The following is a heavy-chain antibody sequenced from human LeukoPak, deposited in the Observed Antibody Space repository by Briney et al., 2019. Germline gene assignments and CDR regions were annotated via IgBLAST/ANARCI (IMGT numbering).Heavy chain of an antibody. V-gene: IGHV1-8*03. Sequence: ASVKVSCKASGYTFTSYDINWVRQATGQGLEWMGWMNPNSGNTGYAQKFQGRVTITRNTSISTAYMELSSLRSEDTAVYYCARGPRRYIVVVPAAREWYFDLWGRGTWSLSPQ. CDR1: GYTFTSYD. CDR3: ARGPRRYIVVVPAAREWYFDL. CDR2: MNPNSGNT. D-gene: IGHD2-2*01. J-gene: IGHJ2*01.